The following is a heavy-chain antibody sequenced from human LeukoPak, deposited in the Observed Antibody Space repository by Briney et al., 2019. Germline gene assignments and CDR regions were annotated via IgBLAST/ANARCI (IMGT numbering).Heavy chain of an antibody. D-gene: IGHD6-13*01. CDR1: GFTFSTYA. CDR2: INWNGGST. Sequence: PGGSLRLSCAASGFTFSTYALHWVRQAPGKGLEWVSGINWNGGSTGYADSVKGRFTISRDNAKNSLYLQMNSLRAEDTALYHCARNKPGIAAAYVSGWFDPWGQGTLVTVSS. J-gene: IGHJ5*02. CDR3: ARNKPGIAAAYVSGWFDP. V-gene: IGHV3-20*01.